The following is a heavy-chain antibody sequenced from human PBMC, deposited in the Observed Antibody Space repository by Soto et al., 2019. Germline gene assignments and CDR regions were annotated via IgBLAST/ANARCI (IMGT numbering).Heavy chain of an antibody. CDR2: ISGSGGST. V-gene: IGHV3-23*01. CDR1: GFTFSSYA. J-gene: IGHJ4*02. CDR3: TTVRYCSGGSCSDY. Sequence: EVQLLESGGGLVQPGGSLRLSCAASGFTFSSYAMSWVRQAPGKGLEWVSAISGSGGSTYYADSVKGRFTISRDDSKNTLYLQMNSLKTEDTAVYYCTTVRYCSGGSCSDYWGQGTLVTVSS. D-gene: IGHD2-15*01.